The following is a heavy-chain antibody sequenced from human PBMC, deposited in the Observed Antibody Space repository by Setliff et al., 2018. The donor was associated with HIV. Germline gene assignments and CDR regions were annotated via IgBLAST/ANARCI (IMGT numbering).Heavy chain of an antibody. V-gene: IGHV4-34*01. Sequence: SETLSLTCAVYGGSASGYYWTWMRHLPGRGLQWIGEINHSGSTTYNPSLKSRIKISVDMSKNQFSLNMTSVTAADTAVYYCATKRVVRGRPFDSWGQGTLVTVSS. J-gene: IGHJ4*02. CDR2: INHSGST. CDR3: ATKRVVRGRPFDS. CDR1: GGSASGYY. D-gene: IGHD3-10*01.